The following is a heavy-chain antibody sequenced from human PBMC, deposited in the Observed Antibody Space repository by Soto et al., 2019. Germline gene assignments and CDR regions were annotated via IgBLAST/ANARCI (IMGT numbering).Heavy chain of an antibody. CDR1: GGSISSYY. J-gene: IGHJ4*02. CDR2: IYYSGST. V-gene: IGHV4-59*08. CDR3: ARLTTGYSIEVDY. Sequence: SLETLSLTCTVSGGSISSYYWSWIRQPPGKGLEWIGYIYYSGSTNYNPSLKSRVTISVDTSKNQFSLKLSSVTAADTAVYYCARLTTGYSIEVDYWGQGTLVTVSS. D-gene: IGHD6-13*01.